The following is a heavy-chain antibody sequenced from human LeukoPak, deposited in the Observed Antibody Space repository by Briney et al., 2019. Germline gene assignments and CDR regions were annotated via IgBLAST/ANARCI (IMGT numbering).Heavy chain of an antibody. V-gene: IGHV3-74*01. CDR3: AKGPNYFDS. CDR1: GFSFSNYW. Sequence: GGSLRLSCAASGFSFSNYWMHWVRQAPGRGLVWVTRMNSDGSATYYADSVQGRLTISRDNAKNTLYLQMNSLRAEDTAMYFCAKGPNYFDSWGQGTLVTVSS. J-gene: IGHJ4*02. CDR2: MNSDGSAT.